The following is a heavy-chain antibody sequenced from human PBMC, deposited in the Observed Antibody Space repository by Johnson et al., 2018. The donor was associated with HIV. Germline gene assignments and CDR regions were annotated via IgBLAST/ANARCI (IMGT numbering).Heavy chain of an antibody. V-gene: IGHV3-66*01. CDR3: ARDGRDLATRGGFDI. CDR2: IYSGGST. D-gene: IGHD5-24*01. J-gene: IGHJ3*02. CDR1: GFTFSSYW. Sequence: VQLVESGGGLVQPGGSLRLSCAASGFTFSSYWMHWVRQAPGKGLVWVSVIYSGGSTYYADSVKGRFTISRDNSRNTLYLQMDSLRADDTAVYYCARDGRDLATRGGFDIWGPGTVVTVSS.